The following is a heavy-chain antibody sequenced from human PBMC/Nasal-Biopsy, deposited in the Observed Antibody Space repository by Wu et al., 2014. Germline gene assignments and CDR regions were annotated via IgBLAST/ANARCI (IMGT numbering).Heavy chain of an antibody. CDR2: SRNKANSYTT. J-gene: IGHJ4*02. CDR1: GFSFSDHY. V-gene: IGHV3-72*01. Sequence: LRLSCAASGFSFSDHYMDWVRQAPGQGLEWVGRSRNKANSYTTEYAASVEGRFTISRDVSKNSLYLQMNSLKSEDTAVYYCAKDPNWSSGDWGQGTLVTVSS. D-gene: IGHD1-1*01. CDR3: AKDPNWSSGD.